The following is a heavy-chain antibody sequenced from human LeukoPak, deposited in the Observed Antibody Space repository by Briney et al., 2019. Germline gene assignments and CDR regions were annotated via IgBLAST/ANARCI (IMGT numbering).Heavy chain of an antibody. D-gene: IGHD6-13*01. V-gene: IGHV3-11*01. CDR3: AKGTHSSSWHWYDP. Sequence: GGSLRLSCAASGFTFRDAGMSWVRQAPGKGLEWLSYIDSSGDVIYYGDSVKGRFTISRDNAKNSLYLQMNSLRAEDTAVYYCAKGTHSSSWHWYDPWGQGTLVTVSS. CDR1: GFTFRDAG. CDR2: IDSSGDVI. J-gene: IGHJ5*02.